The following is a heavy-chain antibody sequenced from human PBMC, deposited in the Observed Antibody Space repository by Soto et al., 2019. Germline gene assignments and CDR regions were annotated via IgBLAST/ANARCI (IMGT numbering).Heavy chain of an antibody. CDR1: GFTFDDNA. CDR3: AISQARGGMTTFIY. V-gene: IGHV3-9*01. J-gene: IGHJ4*02. Sequence: GGSLRLSCAVSGFTFDDNAMHWVRQAPEKGLEWVSGINWKSDIGYADAVTGRFTISRDNAENSLYLQMNSLRAEDTALYYCAISQARGGMTTFIYWGQGTQGTVPQ. CDR2: INWKSDI. D-gene: IGHD3-16*01.